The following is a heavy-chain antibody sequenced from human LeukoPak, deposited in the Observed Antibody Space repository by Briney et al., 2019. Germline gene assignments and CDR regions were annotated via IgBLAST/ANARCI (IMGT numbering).Heavy chain of an antibody. D-gene: IGHD2-2*01. Sequence: SETLSLTCAVYGGSFSGYFWSWIRQPPGKGLEWIGEINHSGSTNYNPSLKSRVTISVDTSKNQFSLKLSSVTAADTAVYYCAREMGYCSSTSCPFDYWGQGTLVTVSS. J-gene: IGHJ4*02. CDR1: GGSFSGYF. V-gene: IGHV4-34*01. CDR3: AREMGYCSSTSCPFDY. CDR2: INHSGST.